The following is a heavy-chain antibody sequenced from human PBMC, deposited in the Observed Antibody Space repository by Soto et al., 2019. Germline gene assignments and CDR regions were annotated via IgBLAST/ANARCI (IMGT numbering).Heavy chain of an antibody. V-gene: IGHV3-48*02. CDR1: GFAFSTYS. CDR3: ARVGRGVYGMDV. CDR2: ITSDSSTI. J-gene: IGHJ6*01. D-gene: IGHD2-8*01. Sequence: GGSLRLSCAASGFAFSTYSINWVRQAPGKGLECFSYITSDSSTISYADSVKCRFTVSRDNAKNSLYLQMNSLRDEDTAVYYCARVGRGVYGMDVWGQGTSVTVSS.